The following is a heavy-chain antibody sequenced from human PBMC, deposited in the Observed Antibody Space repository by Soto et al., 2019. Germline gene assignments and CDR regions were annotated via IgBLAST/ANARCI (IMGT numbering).Heavy chain of an antibody. CDR3: ARTQYYYDSSGYYYAGDYYYYYGMDV. CDR1: GGTFSSYA. V-gene: IGHV1-69*06. D-gene: IGHD3-22*01. J-gene: IGHJ6*02. Sequence: QAQLVQSGAEVKKPGSSVKVSCKASGGTFSSYAISWVRQAPGQGLEWMGGIIPIFGTANYAQKFQGRVTITADKSTSTAYMELSSLRSEDTAVYYCARTQYYYDSSGYYYAGDYYYYYGMDVWGQGTTVTVSS. CDR2: IIPIFGTA.